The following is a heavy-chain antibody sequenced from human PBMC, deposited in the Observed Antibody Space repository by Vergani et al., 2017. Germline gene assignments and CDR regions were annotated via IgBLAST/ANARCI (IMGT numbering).Heavy chain of an antibody. Sequence: QVQLVQSGAEVKKPGASVKVSCKASGGTFSSYAISWVRQAPGQGLEWMGRIIPILGIANYAQKFQGRVTITADKSTSTAYMELSSLRSEDTAVYYCARDVYLGRAPLEYWGQGTLVTVSS. CDR3: ARDVYLGRAPLEY. V-gene: IGHV1-69*04. J-gene: IGHJ4*02. CDR2: IIPILGIA. CDR1: GGTFSSYA. D-gene: IGHD3-16*01.